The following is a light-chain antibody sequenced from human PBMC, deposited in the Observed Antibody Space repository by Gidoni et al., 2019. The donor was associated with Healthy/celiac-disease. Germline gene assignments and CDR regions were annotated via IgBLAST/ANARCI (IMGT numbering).Light chain of an antibody. CDR3: QQYGSSPWT. CDR2: GAS. J-gene: IGKJ1*01. V-gene: IGKV3-20*01. Sequence: VLTPPPGTLSLSPGVSATLSCRASQGVSSSYLPWYQQKPGQAPMRLIYGASRRATGIPDRFSGSGSGTDFTLTISRLEPEDFAVYYCQQYGSSPWTFGQGTKVEIK. CDR1: QGVSSSY.